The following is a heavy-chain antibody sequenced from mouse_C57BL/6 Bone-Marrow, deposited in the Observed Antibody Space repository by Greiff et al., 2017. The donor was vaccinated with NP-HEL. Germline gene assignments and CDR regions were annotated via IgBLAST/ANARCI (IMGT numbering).Heavy chain of an antibody. CDR2: INYDGSST. Sequence: EVKLVESEGGLVQPGSSMKLSCTASGFTFSDYYMAWVRQVPEKGLEWVANINYDGSSTYYLDSLKSRFIISRDNAKNILYLQMSSLKSEDTATYYCARVYSNYGDYAMDYWGQGTSVTVSS. CDR3: ARVYSNYGDYAMDY. V-gene: IGHV5-16*01. J-gene: IGHJ4*01. D-gene: IGHD2-5*01. CDR1: GFTFSDYY.